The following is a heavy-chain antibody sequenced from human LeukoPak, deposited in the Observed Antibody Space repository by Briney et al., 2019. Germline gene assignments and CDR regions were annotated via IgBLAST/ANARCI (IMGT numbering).Heavy chain of an antibody. CDR3: AKAPIAAAGIYYFDY. V-gene: IGHV3-30*18. CDR1: GFTFSSYG. J-gene: IGHJ4*02. Sequence: GKSLRLSCAASGFTFSSYGIHWVRQAPGKGLEWVAVISYDGSNKYYADSVKGRFTISRDNSKNTLYLQMNSLRAEDTAVYYCAKAPIAAAGIYYFDYWGQGTLVTVSS. CDR2: ISYDGSNK. D-gene: IGHD6-13*01.